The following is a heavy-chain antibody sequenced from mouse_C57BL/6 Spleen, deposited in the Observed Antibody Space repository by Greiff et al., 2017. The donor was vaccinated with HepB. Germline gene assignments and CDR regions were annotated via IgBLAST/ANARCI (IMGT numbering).Heavy chain of an antibody. J-gene: IGHJ4*01. CDR2: IDPRSGNT. D-gene: IGHD2-4*01. Sequence: VQLQQSGAELARPGASVKLSCKASGYTLTSYGISWVKQRTGQGLEWIGEIDPRSGNTYYNEKFKGKATLTADKSSSTAYMELRSLTSEDSAVYVWASEYDYDWDYAMDYWGQGTSVTVSS. CDR1: GYTLTSYG. CDR3: ASEYDYDWDYAMDY. V-gene: IGHV1-81*01.